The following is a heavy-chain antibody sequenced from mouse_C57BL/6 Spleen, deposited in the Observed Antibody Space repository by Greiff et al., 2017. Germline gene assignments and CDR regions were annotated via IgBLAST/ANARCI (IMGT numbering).Heavy chain of an antibody. CDR2: ISDGGSYT. CDR1: GFTFSSYA. V-gene: IGHV5-4*01. Sequence: EVQLVESGGGLVKPGGSLKLSCAASGFTFSSYAMSWVRQTPEQRLGWVATISDGGSYTYYPDNVKGRFTIPRYNAKNNLYRQMSHLKSEDTAMYDCASLYGNYPDYFDYWGQGTTRTVSS. CDR3: ASLYGNYPDYFDY. J-gene: IGHJ2*01. D-gene: IGHD2-1*01.